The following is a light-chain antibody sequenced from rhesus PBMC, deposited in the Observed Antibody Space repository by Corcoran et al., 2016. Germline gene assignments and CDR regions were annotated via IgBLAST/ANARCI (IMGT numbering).Light chain of an antibody. V-gene: IGKV1-22*01. Sequence: DIQMTQSPSSLSASVGDTVTITCRASQGISSWLAWYQQKPGKPPKLLIYKASSLQGGVPSRFSGSGSGTDFTLTISSLQSEDFATYYCQQYSSRPPTFGQGTKVEIK. CDR1: QGISSW. J-gene: IGKJ1*01. CDR2: KAS. CDR3: QQYSSRPPT.